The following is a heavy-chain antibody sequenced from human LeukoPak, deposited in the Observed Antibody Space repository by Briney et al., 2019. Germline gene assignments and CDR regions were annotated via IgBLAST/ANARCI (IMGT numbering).Heavy chain of an antibody. J-gene: IGHJ4*02. CDR3: ARGPGSSLY. V-gene: IGHV4-34*01. Sequence: SETLSLTRAVYGGSFSGYYWSWIRQPPGKGLEWIGEINHSGSTNYNPSLKSRVTISVDTSKNQFSLKLSSVTAADTAVYYCARGPGSSLYWGQGTLVTVSS. D-gene: IGHD6-13*01. CDR2: INHSGST. CDR1: GGSFSGYY.